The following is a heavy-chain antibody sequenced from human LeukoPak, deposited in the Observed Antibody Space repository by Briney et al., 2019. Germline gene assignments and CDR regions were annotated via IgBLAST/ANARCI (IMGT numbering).Heavy chain of an antibody. V-gene: IGHV4-39*06. J-gene: IGHJ6*04. CDR2: IYYSGST. CDR1: GGSISSSSYY. Sequence: SETLSLTCTVSGGSISSSSYYWGWIRQPPGKGLEWIGSIYYSGSTYYNPSLKSRVTISVDTSKNQFTLKLSSVTAADTAVYYWARDPGPYYNGRDVWGKGTTATVSS. CDR3: ARDPGPYYNGRDV.